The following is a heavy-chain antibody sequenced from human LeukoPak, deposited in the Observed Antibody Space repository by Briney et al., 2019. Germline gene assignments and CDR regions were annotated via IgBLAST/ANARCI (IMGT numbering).Heavy chain of an antibody. V-gene: IGHV4-31*03. CDR2: IYYSGST. CDR3: ARGSSPPSYDFWSGQRFDP. D-gene: IGHD3-3*01. J-gene: IGHJ5*02. Sequence: KPSQTLSLTCTVSGGSINSGGYYWSWIRQHPGKGLEWIGYIYYSGSTYYNPSLKSRVTISVDTSKNQFSLKLSSVTAADTAVYYCARGSSPPSYDFWSGQRFDPWGQGTLVTVSS. CDR1: GGSINSGGYY.